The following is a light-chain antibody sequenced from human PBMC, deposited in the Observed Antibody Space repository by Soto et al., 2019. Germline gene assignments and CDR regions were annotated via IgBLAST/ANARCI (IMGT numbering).Light chain of an antibody. J-gene: IGKJ5*01. CDR2: GAS. CDR1: LSVNSK. Sequence: EIVMTQSPATLSVSPGERATLSCRASLSVNSKLAWYQQKPGQAPRLLIYGASPRATGVPDSFSGSGSGTDFTFTIRGRQSEYFTVYYYQQNDNWPPNTFGEGTRLEIK. CDR3: QQNDNWPPNT. V-gene: IGKV3-15*01.